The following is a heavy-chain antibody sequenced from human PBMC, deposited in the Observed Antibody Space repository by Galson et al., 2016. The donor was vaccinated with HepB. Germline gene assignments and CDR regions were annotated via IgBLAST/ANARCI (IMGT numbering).Heavy chain of an antibody. D-gene: IGHD6-19*01. CDR2: IIPILGTP. Sequence: VKVSCKASGGTFSNYGISWVRQAPGQGLEYMGGIIPILGTPNYAQKFQGRVTITADESTSTACMEVSSLRTEDTAVYYCARTILRLVRNYYYQYGMDGWGQGTTVTVSS. CDR3: ARTILRLVRNYYYQYGMDG. V-gene: IGHV1-69*01. CDR1: GGTFSNYG. J-gene: IGHJ6*02.